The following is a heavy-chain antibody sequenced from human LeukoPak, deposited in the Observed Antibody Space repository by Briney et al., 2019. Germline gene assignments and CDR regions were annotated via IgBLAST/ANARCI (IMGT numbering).Heavy chain of an antibody. J-gene: IGHJ4*02. D-gene: IGHD6-13*01. V-gene: IGHV3-20*04. CDR3: TSRYSSSWSQFDY. CDR2: INWNGGST. Sequence: GGSLRLSCAASGFTFDDYGMSWVRQAPGKGLEWVSGINWNGGSTGYADSVKGRFTISRDNAKNSLYLQMNSLRAEDTAVYYCTSRYSSSWSQFDYWGQGTLVTVSS. CDR1: GFTFDDYG.